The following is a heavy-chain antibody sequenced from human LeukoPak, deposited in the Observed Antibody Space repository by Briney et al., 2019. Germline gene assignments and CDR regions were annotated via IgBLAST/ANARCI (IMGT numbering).Heavy chain of an antibody. CDR2: ISACNGNT. V-gene: IGHV1-18*01. CDR3: ARVRQQLEPGY. J-gene: IGHJ4*02. D-gene: IGHD6-13*01. CDR1: GYTFTSYG. Sequence: EASVKVSCKASGYTFTSYGISWVRQAPGQGLEWMGWISACNGNTNYAQKLQGRVTMTTDTSTSTAYMELRSLRSDDTAVYYCARVRQQLEPGYWGQGTLVTVSS.